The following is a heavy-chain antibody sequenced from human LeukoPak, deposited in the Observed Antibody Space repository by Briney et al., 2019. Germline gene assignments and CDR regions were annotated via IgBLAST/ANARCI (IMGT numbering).Heavy chain of an antibody. Sequence: PGGSLRLSCAASGFTFRNYAMSWVRQAPGKGLEWVSAISGSGGSTYYADSVKGRFTISRDNSKSTLYLQMNSLRAEDTAVYYCVKELGSSGYFDFWGQGTLVTVSS. CDR1: GFTFRNYA. CDR3: VKELGSSGYFDF. J-gene: IGHJ4*02. V-gene: IGHV3-23*01. D-gene: IGHD3-22*01. CDR2: ISGSGGST.